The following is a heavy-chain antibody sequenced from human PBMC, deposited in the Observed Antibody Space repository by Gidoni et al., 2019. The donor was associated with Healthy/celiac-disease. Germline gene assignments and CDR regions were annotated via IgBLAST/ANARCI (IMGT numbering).Heavy chain of an antibody. CDR1: GFTFSSYA. V-gene: IGHV3-30-3*01. D-gene: IGHD4-17*01. CDR3: ARDRFMTTSHFDY. CDR2: ISYDGSNK. J-gene: IGHJ4*02. Sequence: QVQLVASGGGVVQPGRSLRLSCAASGFTFSSYAMHWVRQAPGKGLEWVAVISYDGSNKYYADSVKGRFTISRDNSKNTLYLQMNSLRAEDTAVYYCARDRFMTTSHFDYWGQGTLVTVSS.